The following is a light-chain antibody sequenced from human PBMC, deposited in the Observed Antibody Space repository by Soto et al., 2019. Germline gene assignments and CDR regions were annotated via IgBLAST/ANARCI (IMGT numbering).Light chain of an antibody. CDR2: GAS. J-gene: IGKJ4*01. V-gene: IGKV3-15*01. Sequence: EIVMTQSPATLSMSPGERATLSCRASKSISSNLAWYQQKPGQAPRLLIYGASTRATGVPARFSGSGSGTEFTLSISSLQSEHFALYYCHQYNSWPLTFGGGTKVEIK. CDR3: HQYNSWPLT. CDR1: KSISSN.